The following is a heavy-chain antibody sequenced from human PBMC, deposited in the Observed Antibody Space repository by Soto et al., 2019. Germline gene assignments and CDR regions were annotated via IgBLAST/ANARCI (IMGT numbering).Heavy chain of an antibody. CDR2: IYYSGSI. D-gene: IGHD3-16*01. Sequence: PSETLSLTCTVSGGSISSDYWSWIRQPPGKGLEWIGFIYYSGSINYNPSFESRVAISVDTSKNQFSLNLTSVTAADTAVYYCTGHWDWGSLGYWGQGTLVTVSS. V-gene: IGHV4-59*08. J-gene: IGHJ4*02. CDR1: GGSISSDY. CDR3: TGHWDWGSLGY.